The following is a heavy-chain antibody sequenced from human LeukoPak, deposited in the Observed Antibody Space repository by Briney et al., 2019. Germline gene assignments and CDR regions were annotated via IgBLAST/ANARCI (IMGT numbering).Heavy chain of an antibody. CDR2: INHSGST. Sequence: PSETLSLTCAVYGGSFSGYYWSWIRQPPGKGLEWIGEINHSGSTNYNPSLKSRVTISVDTSKNQFSLKLSSVTAADTAVYYCARDIVVVPAAIIKSDYWGQGTLVTVSS. D-gene: IGHD2-2*02. J-gene: IGHJ4*02. CDR3: ARDIVVVPAAIIKSDY. V-gene: IGHV4-34*01. CDR1: GGSFSGYY.